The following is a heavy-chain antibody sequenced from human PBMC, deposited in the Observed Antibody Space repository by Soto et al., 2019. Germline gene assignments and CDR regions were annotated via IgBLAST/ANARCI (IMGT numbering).Heavy chain of an antibody. CDR3: AKDIVNFAGYYYYGMDV. V-gene: IGHV3-30*18. CDR2: ISYGGSNK. D-gene: IGHD3-16*02. CDR1: GFTFSSYG. J-gene: IGHJ6*02. Sequence: GGSLRLSCAASGFTFSSYGMHWVRQAPGKGLEWVAVISYGGSNKYYADSVKGRFTISRDNSKNTLYLQMNSLRAEDTAVYYCAKDIVNFAGYYYYGMDVWGQGTTVTVSS.